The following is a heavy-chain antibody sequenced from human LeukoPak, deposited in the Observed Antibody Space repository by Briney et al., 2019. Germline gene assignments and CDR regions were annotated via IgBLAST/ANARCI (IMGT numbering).Heavy chain of an antibody. CDR1: GASVSSASY. D-gene: IGHD1-26*01. CDR2: IYNGVNT. V-gene: IGHV4-61*01. J-gene: IGHJ5*02. Sequence: PSETLSLTRTVSGASVSSASYWTWIWQPPGKGVEWIAHIYNGVNTNYNPSLKSRVTISVDTSKNQFSLRLNSVTAADTAVYYCARSRAFNSGAFDPWGQGSLVTVSS. CDR3: ARSRAFNSGAFDP.